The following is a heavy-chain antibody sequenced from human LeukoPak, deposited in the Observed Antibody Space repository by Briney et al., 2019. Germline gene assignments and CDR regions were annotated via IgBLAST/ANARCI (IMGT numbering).Heavy chain of an antibody. Sequence: GGSLRLSCAASGFIVSSKYMSWVRQTPGKGLEWLSVIHDGDGTYYADSVEARFTISRDNSKNTLHLQMNSLRAEDTAVYYCARLATSTGSYVDYWGQGTLVTVSS. CDR1: GFIVSSKY. J-gene: IGHJ4*02. V-gene: IGHV3-53*01. CDR2: IHDGDGT. CDR3: ARLATSTGSYVDY. D-gene: IGHD1-26*01.